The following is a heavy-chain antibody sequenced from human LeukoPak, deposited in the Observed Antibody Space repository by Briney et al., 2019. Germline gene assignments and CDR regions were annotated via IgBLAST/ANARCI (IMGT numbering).Heavy chain of an antibody. J-gene: IGHJ4*02. CDR1: GFTFSSYA. D-gene: IGHD3-10*01. Sequence: GGSLRLSCAASGFTFSSYAMRWVRQAPGKGLEWVSAISGSGGSTYYADSVKGRFTISRDNSKNTLYLQMNSLRAEDTAVYYCAKDISRFGECPWGQGTLVTVSS. CDR2: ISGSGGST. CDR3: AKDISRFGECP. V-gene: IGHV3-23*01.